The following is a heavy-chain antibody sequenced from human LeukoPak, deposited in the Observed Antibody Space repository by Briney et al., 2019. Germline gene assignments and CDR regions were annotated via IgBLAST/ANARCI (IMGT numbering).Heavy chain of an antibody. CDR2: ISGSGGST. J-gene: IGHJ4*02. D-gene: IGHD2-2*01. Sequence: GGSLRLSCAASGLTFSNYAMSWVRQAPGKGLEWVSSISGSGGSTYYAHSVKGRFTISRDNSKNTLYLQIDSVRADDTAVYYCAKDGSGAMPWDWGQGTLVTVSS. CDR3: AKDGSGAMPWD. CDR1: GLTFSNYA. V-gene: IGHV3-23*01.